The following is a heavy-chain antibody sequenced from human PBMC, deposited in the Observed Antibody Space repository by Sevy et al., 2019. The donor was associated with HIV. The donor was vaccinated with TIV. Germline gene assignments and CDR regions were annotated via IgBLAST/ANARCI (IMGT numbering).Heavy chain of an antibody. Sequence: GGSLRLSCAASGFTFNTYAMSWVRQAPGKGLEWVSAISGRAFNIYYADSVKGRLTISRDNSKNTLYLQMNSLRAEDTAVYYCAKEGPGYNYDSSGSFDYWGQGTLVTVSS. CDR1: GFTFNTYA. CDR3: AKEGPGYNYDSSGSFDY. CDR2: ISGRAFNI. D-gene: IGHD3-22*01. J-gene: IGHJ4*02. V-gene: IGHV3-23*01.